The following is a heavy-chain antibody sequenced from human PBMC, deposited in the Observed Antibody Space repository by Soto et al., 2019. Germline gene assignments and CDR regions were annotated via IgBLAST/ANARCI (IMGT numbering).Heavy chain of an antibody. J-gene: IGHJ4*02. CDR2: IVADGTGL. Sequence: QVQLVESGGGVVQPGRSLRLSCAASGFRFSNYGMHWVRQAPGKGLEWLAVIVADGTGLHYADSVRGLFTISRDNSKNTLYLQLNSLVADDTAIYFCARDDDRPDNGLDHWGQGTLVTVSS. CDR3: ARDDDRPDNGLDH. V-gene: IGHV3-33*01. D-gene: IGHD1-1*01. CDR1: GFRFSNYG.